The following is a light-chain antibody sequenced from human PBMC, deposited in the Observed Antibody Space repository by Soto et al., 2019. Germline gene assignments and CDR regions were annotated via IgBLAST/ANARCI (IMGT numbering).Light chain of an antibody. CDR2: AVT. Sequence: QSLLTQPASVSGSRGQSITISCTGTSSDVGGYNYVSWYQQHPGKAPKLMIYAVTDRPSGVSSRFSGSKSGNTASLTISGLQAEGEADYYCRSHTSRRTRVGTGTKVTV. V-gene: IGLV2-14*01. J-gene: IGLJ1*01. CDR1: SSDVGGYNY. CDR3: RSHTSRRTR.